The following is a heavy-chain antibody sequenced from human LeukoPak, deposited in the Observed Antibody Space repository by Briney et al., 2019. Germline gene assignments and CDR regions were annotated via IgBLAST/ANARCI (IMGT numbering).Heavy chain of an antibody. CDR2: IYYSGST. CDR1: GGSISSYY. V-gene: IGHV4-59*01. D-gene: IGHD2-2*01. J-gene: IGHJ5*02. CDR3: ARIEVVPAARFDP. Sequence: PSETLSLTCTVSGGSISSYYWSWIRQPPGKGLEWIGYIYYSGSTNYNPSLKSRVTISVDTSKNQFSLKLSSVTAADTAVYYRARIEVVPAARFDPWGQGTLVTVSP.